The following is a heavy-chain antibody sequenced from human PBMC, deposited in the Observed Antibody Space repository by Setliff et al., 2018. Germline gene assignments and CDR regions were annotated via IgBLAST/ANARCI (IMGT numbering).Heavy chain of an antibody. Sequence: GGSLRLSCAASGFTFSTYRMHWVRQAPGKGLEWVAVIWGGAVKYADSVKGRFTISRDNAENSLYLQMNSLRAEDTAVYYCARSETCHSTHCSPYDYWGQGTPVTVSS. D-gene: IGHD2-2*01. CDR2: IWGGAV. CDR3: ARSETCHSTHCSPYDY. CDR1: GFTFSTYR. V-gene: IGHV3-33*08. J-gene: IGHJ4*02.